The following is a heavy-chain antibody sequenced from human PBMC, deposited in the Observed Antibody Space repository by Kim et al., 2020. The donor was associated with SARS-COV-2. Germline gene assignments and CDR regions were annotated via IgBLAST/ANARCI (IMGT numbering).Heavy chain of an antibody. J-gene: IGHJ4*02. CDR2: ISDSGGAM. Sequence: GGSLRLSCAASGFTFPDSYMSWIRQAPGKGLEWVSYISDSGGAMSYADSVRGRFTISRDNAKDLLYLQMNSLRAEDTAIYYCARGRYAGSYWGQGTLVAV. CDR3: ARGRYAGSY. D-gene: IGHD3-16*01. V-gene: IGHV3-11*01. CDR1: GFTFPDSY.